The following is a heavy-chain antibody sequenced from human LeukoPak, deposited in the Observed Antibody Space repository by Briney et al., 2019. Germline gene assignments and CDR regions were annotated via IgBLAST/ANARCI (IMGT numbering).Heavy chain of an antibody. D-gene: IGHD2-21*01. J-gene: IGHJ5*02. CDR2: IYYSGST. CDR3: ARHIVVVSTPAEWFDP. CDR1: GGSISSSSHY. V-gene: IGHV4-39*01. Sequence: SETLSLTCTVSGGSISSSSHYWGWIRQPPGRGLEWIGCIYYSGSTYCNPSLKSRVTISVDTSKNQFSLKLSSVSAADTAVYHCARHIVVVSTPAEWFDPWGQGTLVTVSS.